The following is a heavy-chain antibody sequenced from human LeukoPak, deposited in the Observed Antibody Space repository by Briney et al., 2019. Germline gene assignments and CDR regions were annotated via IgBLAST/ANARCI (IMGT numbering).Heavy chain of an antibody. D-gene: IGHD2-2*02. CDR3: TKTASAAIYWFDP. CDR2: ISGSGGST. J-gene: IGHJ5*02. CDR1: GFTFSSYA. V-gene: IGHV3-23*01. Sequence: GGSLRLSCAASGFTFSSYAMTWVRQAPEKGLEWVSAISGSGGSTYYADSVKGRFTISRDNSKNTLYLQMNSLRAEDTAVYYCTKTASAAIYWFDPWGQGTLVTVSS.